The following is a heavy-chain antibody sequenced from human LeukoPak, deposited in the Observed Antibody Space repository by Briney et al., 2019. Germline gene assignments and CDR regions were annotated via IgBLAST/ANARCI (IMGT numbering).Heavy chain of an antibody. CDR2: ISAYNGNT. V-gene: IGHV1-18*01. D-gene: IGHD4/OR15-4a*01. CDR1: AGTFSSYA. J-gene: IGHJ4*02. CDR3: ARDGDDGANRDY. Sequence: ASVKVSCKASAGTFSSYAISRVRQAPGQGLEWMGWISAYNGNTNYPQKLQGRVTMTTDTSTSTAYMELRSLRSDDTAVYYCARDGDDGANRDYWGQGTLVTVSS.